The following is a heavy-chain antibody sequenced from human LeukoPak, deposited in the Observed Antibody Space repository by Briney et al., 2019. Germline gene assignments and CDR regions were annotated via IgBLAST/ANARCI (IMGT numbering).Heavy chain of an antibody. J-gene: IGHJ6*04. CDR1: GFTLSSYA. CDR3: AELGITMTGGV. CDR2: TSSSDAGT. D-gene: IGHD3-10*02. V-gene: IGHV3-23*01. Sequence: GGSLRLSCAASGFTLSSYAMSWVRQAPGKGLEWVSATSSSDAGTYYADSVKGRFTISRDNAKNSLYLQMNSLRAEDTAVYYCAELGITMTGGVWGKGTTVTISS.